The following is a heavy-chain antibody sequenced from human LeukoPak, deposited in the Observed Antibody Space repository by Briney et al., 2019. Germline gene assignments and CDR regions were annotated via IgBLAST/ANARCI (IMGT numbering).Heavy chain of an antibody. CDR1: GYTFTSYD. CDR3: ARGLPIFGVVIMIYAFDI. CDR2: MNPNSGNT. Sequence: ASVKVSCKASGYTFTSYDINWVRQATGQGLEWMGWMNPNSGNTGYAQKFQGRVTITRNTSISTAYMELSSLRSEDTAVYYCARGLPIFGVVIMIYAFDIWGQGTMVTVSS. V-gene: IGHV1-8*03. D-gene: IGHD3-3*01. J-gene: IGHJ3*02.